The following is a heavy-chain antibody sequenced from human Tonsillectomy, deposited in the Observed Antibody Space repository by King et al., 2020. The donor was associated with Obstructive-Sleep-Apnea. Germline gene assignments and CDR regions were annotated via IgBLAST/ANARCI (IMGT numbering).Heavy chain of an antibody. CDR2: SIPMSGTV. D-gene: IGHD3-9*01. J-gene: IGHJ6*02. CDR3: ARDLTGMDV. V-gene: IGHV1-69*06. CDR1: GGSVSTDT. Sequence: VQLVESGSEVKKPGSSVTVSCKATGGSVSTDTISWVRQAPGQGLEWMGGSIPMSGTVHYAQKCRGRVTITADTSTDTVFMELNSLRSEDTAVYYCARDLTGMDVWGQGTSVAVSS.